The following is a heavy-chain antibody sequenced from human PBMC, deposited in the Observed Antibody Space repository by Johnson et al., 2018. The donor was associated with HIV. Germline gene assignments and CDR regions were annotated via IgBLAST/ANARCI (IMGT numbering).Heavy chain of an antibody. CDR1: GFSFSDHF. D-gene: IGHD5-18*01. V-gene: IGHV3-72*01. Sequence: QLVESGGGVVRPGGSLRLSCVGSGFSFSDHFMDWVRQAPGKGLEWVGRIRNKPSSYSTEYAASVKGRFTVSRDDSKNTLYLQMNSLRVDDTAIYYCARAYTYGAFDIWGQGTMVTVSS. J-gene: IGHJ3*02. CDR2: IRNKPSSYST. CDR3: ARAYTYGAFDI.